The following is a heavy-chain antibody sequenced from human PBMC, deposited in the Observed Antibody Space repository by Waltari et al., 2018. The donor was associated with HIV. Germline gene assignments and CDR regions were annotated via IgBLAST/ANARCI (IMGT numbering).Heavy chain of an antibody. Sequence: EVQLLESGGDLVQPGGSLRLSCAGSGFTFTTYAMAWVRQAPGKVPEWVSGMYGSGGRSYYSDSVRGRFTISRDDSKNTLYLQMNSLRTEDAAVYYCAKGRLTTTSFDYWGQGTLVTVSS. CDR3: AKGRLTTTSFDY. V-gene: IGHV3-23*01. CDR1: GFTFTTYA. CDR2: MYGSGGRS. J-gene: IGHJ4*02. D-gene: IGHD4-17*01.